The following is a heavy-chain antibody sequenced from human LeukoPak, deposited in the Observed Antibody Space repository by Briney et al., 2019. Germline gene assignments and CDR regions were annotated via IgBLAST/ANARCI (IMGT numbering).Heavy chain of an antibody. CDR2: IWYDGSNK. Sequence: GGSLRLSCAASGFTFSSYDMHWVRQAPGKGLEWVAVIWYDGSNKYYADSVKGRFTISRDNSKNTLYLQMNSLRAEDTAVYYCARDDDSSMLFDPWGQGTLVTVSS. V-gene: IGHV3-33*08. CDR3: ARDDDSSMLFDP. J-gene: IGHJ5*02. CDR1: GFTFSSYD. D-gene: IGHD6-19*01.